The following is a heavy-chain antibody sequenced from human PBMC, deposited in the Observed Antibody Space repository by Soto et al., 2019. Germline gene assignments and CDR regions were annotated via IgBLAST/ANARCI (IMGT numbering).Heavy chain of an antibody. V-gene: IGHV4-31*03. CDR1: GGSISSGAYY. Sequence: QVQLQESGPGLVKPSQTLSLTCTVSGGSISSGAYYWSWIRQHPGKGLEWIGYIYYSGSTYYNPSLKSRVTISVDTSKNQFSLKLRSVTAADTAVYYCAIYASSGSRGFQHWGQGTLVTVPS. CDR2: IYYSGST. CDR3: AIYASSGSRGFQH. J-gene: IGHJ1*01. D-gene: IGHD3-22*01.